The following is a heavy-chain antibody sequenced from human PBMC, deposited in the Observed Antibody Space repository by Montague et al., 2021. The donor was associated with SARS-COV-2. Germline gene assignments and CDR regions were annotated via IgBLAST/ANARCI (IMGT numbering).Heavy chain of an antibody. Sequence: SETLSLTCTISGVSISSTSYYWGWVRQPPGKGLEWIGSIYHSGSAYYNPSLKCRLSISIDTSKNQFSLKLSSVTAADTAVFFCVREKTGGLRNVFDIWGQGTTVTVSS. CDR2: IYHSGSA. CDR3: VREKTGGLRNVFDI. J-gene: IGHJ3*02. CDR1: GVSISSTSYY. V-gene: IGHV4-39*07.